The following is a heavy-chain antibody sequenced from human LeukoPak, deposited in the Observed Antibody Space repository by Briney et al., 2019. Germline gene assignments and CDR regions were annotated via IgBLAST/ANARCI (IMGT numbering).Heavy chain of an antibody. D-gene: IGHD6-13*01. CDR3: ARRGYSSSWELYYYYYYMDV. V-gene: IGHV3-48*03. CDR1: GFTFSSYE. J-gene: IGHJ6*03. Sequence: PGGSLRLSCAASGFTFSSYEMNWVRQAPGKGLEWVSYISSSGSTIYYADSVKGRFTISRDNAKNSLYLQMNSLRAEDTAVYYCARRGYSSSWELYYYYYYMDVWGKGTTVTISS. CDR2: ISSSGSTI.